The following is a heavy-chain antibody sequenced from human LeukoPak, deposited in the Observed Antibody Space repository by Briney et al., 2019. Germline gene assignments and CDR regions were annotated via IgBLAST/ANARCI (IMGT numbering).Heavy chain of an antibody. CDR2: INHSGST. CDR3: VRQRAVYYYYMDV. V-gene: IGHV4-34*01. J-gene: IGHJ6*03. CDR1: GGSFSGYY. Sequence: SETLSLTCAVYGGSFSGYYWSWIRQPLGKGLEWIGEINHSGSTNYNPSLKSRVTISVDTSKNQFSLKLSSVTAADTAVYYCVRQRAVYYYYMDVWGKGTTVTVSS.